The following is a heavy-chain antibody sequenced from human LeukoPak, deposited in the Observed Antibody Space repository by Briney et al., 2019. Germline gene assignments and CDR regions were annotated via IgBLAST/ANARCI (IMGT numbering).Heavy chain of an antibody. V-gene: IGHV4-39*07. CDR1: GGSISSSSYY. Sequence: SETLSLTCTVSGGSISSSSYYWGWIRQPPGQGLEWIGSIYYSGSTNYNPSLKSRVTISVDPSKNQFSLKLSSVTAADTAVYYCARSIVVVPAAIPDYGMDVWGQGTTVTVSS. J-gene: IGHJ6*02. D-gene: IGHD2-2*02. CDR3: ARSIVVVPAAIPDYGMDV. CDR2: IYYSGST.